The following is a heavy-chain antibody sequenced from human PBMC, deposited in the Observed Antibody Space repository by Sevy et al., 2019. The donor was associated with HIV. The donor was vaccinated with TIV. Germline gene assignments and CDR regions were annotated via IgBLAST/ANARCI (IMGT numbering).Heavy chain of an antibody. D-gene: IGHD2-8*01. CDR1: GFTPSTYG. V-gene: IGHV3-33*01. J-gene: IGHJ4*02. CDR2: IGYDGSNI. CDR3: ARDPRMYGDYLLAYFDY. Sequence: GGSLRLSCAASGFTPSTYGMHWVRQAPGKGLEWVAVIGYDGSNIYYADSVKGGFTISRDNSKNTLFLQMDSLRAEDTAIYYCARDPRMYGDYLLAYFDYWGQGTLVTVSS.